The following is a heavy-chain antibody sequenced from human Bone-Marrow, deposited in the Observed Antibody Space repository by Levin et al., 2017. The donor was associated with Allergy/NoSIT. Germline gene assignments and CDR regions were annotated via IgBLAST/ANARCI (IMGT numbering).Heavy chain of an antibody. D-gene: IGHD3-3*01. Sequence: PGGSLRLSCAASGFDFSTFHIHWVRQAPGKGLEWVSSISGSSSYIYYAESVRGRFTISRDNAKNSLYLQMTGLRAEDTAVYYCARLGTTFGTFLTEYYHGLDVWGQGTTVNVSS. V-gene: IGHV3-21*06. CDR1: GFDFSTFH. CDR3: ARLGTTFGTFLTEYYHGLDV. CDR2: ISGSSSYI. J-gene: IGHJ6*02.